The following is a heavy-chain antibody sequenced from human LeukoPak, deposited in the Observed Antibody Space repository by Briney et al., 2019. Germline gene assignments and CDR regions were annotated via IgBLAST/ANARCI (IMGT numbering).Heavy chain of an antibody. D-gene: IGHD6-19*01. CDR1: GYTLTELS. V-gene: IGHV1-24*01. Sequence: ASVKVSCKVSGYTLTELSMHWVRQAPGKGLEWMGGFDPEDGETIYAQKFQGRVTMTEDTSTDTAYMELSSLRSDDTAVYYCARDVLGRAVADPFDYWGQGTLVTVSS. CDR2: FDPEDGET. J-gene: IGHJ4*02. CDR3: ARDVLGRAVADPFDY.